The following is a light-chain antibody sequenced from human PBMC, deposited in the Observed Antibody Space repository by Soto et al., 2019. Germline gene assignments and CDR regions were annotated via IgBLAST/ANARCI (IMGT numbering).Light chain of an antibody. CDR3: QQYNDWPPYT. Sequence: EIVMTQSPATVSVSPGERTTLSCRASQSVSSKLAWYQQKPGQPPRLLIFDASARATGVPDRFSGRGSGTEFILTISRLQSEDFAVYHCQQYNDWPPYTFGQGTKVEMK. V-gene: IGKV3-15*01. J-gene: IGKJ2*01. CDR1: QSVSSK. CDR2: DAS.